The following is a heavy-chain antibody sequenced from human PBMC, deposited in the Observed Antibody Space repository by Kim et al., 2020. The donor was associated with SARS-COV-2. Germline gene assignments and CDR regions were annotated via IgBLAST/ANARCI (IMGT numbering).Heavy chain of an antibody. CDR2: FDPEDGET. D-gene: IGHD6-13*01. CDR3: ATVLQQFGRNDAFDI. CDR1: GYTLTELS. Sequence: ASVKVSCKVSGYTLTELSMHWVRQAPGKGLEWMGGFDPEDGETIYAQKFQGRVTMTEDTSTDTAYMELSSLRSEDTAVYYCATVLQQFGRNDAFDIWGQGTMVTVSS. J-gene: IGHJ3*02. V-gene: IGHV1-24*01.